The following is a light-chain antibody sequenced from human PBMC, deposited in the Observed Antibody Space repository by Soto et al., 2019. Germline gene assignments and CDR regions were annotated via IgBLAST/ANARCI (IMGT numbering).Light chain of an antibody. CDR2: AAS. J-gene: IGKJ2*01. V-gene: IGKV1-39*01. CDR1: QSISSY. CDR3: QESYSNRYT. Sequence: DIQMTQSPSSLSASVGDRVTITCRASQSISSYLNWYQQKPGKAPKLLIYAASSLQGGVPSRFRGGGSGRDFTLTISSLRPEDFAAYYCQESYSNRYTFVQGTKLEIK.